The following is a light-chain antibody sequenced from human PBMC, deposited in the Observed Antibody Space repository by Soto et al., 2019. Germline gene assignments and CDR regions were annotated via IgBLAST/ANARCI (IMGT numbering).Light chain of an antibody. V-gene: IGKV2-28*01. CDR2: LGS. CDR1: QSVLYSSNNKNY. Sequence: DIVMTQSPDSLAVSLGERATINCKSSQSVLYSSNNKNYLAWYLQKPGQSPQLLIYLGSNRASGVPDRFSGSGSGTDFTLRISRVEAEDVGVYYCMQARQTPITFGQGTRLEIK. CDR3: MQARQTPIT. J-gene: IGKJ5*01.